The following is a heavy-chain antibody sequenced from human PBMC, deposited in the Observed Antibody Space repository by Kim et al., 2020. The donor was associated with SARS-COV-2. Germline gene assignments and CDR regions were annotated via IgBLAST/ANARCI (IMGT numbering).Heavy chain of an antibody. D-gene: IGHD3-10*01. CDR2: INPNSGGT. J-gene: IGHJ4*01. V-gene: IGHV1-2*02. Sequence: ASVKVSCKASGYTFTGYYMHWVRQATGQGLEWMGWINPNSGGTNYAQKFHGRVTMTRDTSISTAYMELSRLRSDDTAVSYCATERGIYGSGSYGLFDYWG. CDR1: GYTFTGYY. CDR3: ATERGIYGSGSYGLFDY.